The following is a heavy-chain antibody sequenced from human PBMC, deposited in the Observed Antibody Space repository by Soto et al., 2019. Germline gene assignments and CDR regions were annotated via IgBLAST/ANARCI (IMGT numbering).Heavy chain of an antibody. D-gene: IGHD5-18*01. J-gene: IGHJ6*02. CDR2: INPNSGGT. CDR3: ARGRTALKRYYYGMGV. Sequence: ASVKVSCKASGYTFTGYYMHWVRQAPGQGLEWMGWINPNSGGTNYAQKFQGRVTMTRDTSISTAYMELSRLRSDDTAAYYCARGRTALKRYYYGMGVWGQGTTVTASS. V-gene: IGHV1-2*02. CDR1: GYTFTGYY.